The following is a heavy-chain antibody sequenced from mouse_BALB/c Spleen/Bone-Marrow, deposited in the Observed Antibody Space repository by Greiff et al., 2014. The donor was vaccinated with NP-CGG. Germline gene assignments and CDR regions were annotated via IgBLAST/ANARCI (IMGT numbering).Heavy chain of an antibody. V-gene: IGHV14-1*02. D-gene: IGHD4-1*01. CDR1: GFNIKDYY. CDR3: ARGAWARCYFDY. J-gene: IGHJ2*01. CDR2: IDPEKGNT. Sequence: EVQLQQSGAELVRPGALVKLSCKASGFNIKDYYLHWVKQGPEQGLEWIGWIDPEKGNTKYDPKFQGKASIIADTSSNTAYLQLSSLTSEDTAVYYCARGAWARCYFDYWGQGTTLTVSS.